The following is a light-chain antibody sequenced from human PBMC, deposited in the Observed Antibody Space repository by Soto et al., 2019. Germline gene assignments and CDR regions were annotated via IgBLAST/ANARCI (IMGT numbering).Light chain of an antibody. CDR3: QQYNKWSVT. V-gene: IGKV3-15*01. CDR1: ESVSNN. J-gene: IGKJ4*01. CDR2: GAS. Sequence: EIVMTQSPATVSVSPGERATLSCRASESVSNNLAWYQHKPGQAPRLLIYGASTRATGIPARFSGSGSGTEFNLTISSLQSEDFAVYYCQQYNKWSVTFGGGTKVEIK.